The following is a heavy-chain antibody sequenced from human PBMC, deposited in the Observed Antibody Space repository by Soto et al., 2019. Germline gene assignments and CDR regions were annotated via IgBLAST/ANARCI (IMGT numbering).Heavy chain of an antibody. Sequence: QVQLVQSGGEVKKPGSSVKVSCKASGRTSSSYTFSWVRQAPGQGLEWMGRITPVLGKTDYAQKFQGRVTMTADTADTSTTTAYMELSSLRSDDTAVYYCASDERYYYGIDVWGQGTAVIVSS. J-gene: IGHJ6*02. CDR1: GRTSSSYT. CDR2: ITPVLGKT. CDR3: ASDERYYYGIDV. V-gene: IGHV1-69*08.